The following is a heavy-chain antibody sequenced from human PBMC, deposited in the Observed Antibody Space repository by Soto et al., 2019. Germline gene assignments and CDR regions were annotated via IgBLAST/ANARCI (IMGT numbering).Heavy chain of an antibody. V-gene: IGHV3-30-3*01. CDR1: GFTFSSYA. Sequence: QVQLVESGGGVVQPGRSLRLSCAASGFTFSSYAMHWVRQAPGKGLEWVAVISYDGSNKYYADSVKGRFTISRDNSKNTLYLQMNSLRAEDTAVYYCSRGGDFWSGSPSYYYYGMDVGGQGTTVTVSS. D-gene: IGHD3-3*01. CDR3: SRGGDFWSGSPSYYYYGMDV. CDR2: ISYDGSNK. J-gene: IGHJ6*02.